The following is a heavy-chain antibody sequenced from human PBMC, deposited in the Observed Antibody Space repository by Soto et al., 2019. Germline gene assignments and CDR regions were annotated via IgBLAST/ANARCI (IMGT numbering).Heavy chain of an antibody. J-gene: IGHJ4*01. Sequence: LSYRASEVTSGSYWVTWVRQAPGKGLEWVANIKQDGSEKYYVDSVKGRFTISGDNAKNSLYLQMNSLRAEDTDIYYCARARIAFRGKGT. CDR2: IKQDGSEK. CDR3: ARARIAF. CDR1: EVTSGSYW. D-gene: IGHD2-21*01. V-gene: IGHV3-7*05.